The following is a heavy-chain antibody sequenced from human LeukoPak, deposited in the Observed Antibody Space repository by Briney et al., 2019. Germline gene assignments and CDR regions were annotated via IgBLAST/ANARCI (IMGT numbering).Heavy chain of an antibody. CDR2: IYPGDSDT. Sequence: HGESLKISCKGSGYIFTNYWIGWVRQMSGKGLEWMGIIYPGDSDTRYSPSFQGQVTISVDKSISTAYLQWSSLKASDTAMYYCARSRVGSKSYMDVWGKGTTVTVSS. J-gene: IGHJ6*03. CDR1: GYIFTNYW. V-gene: IGHV5-51*01. CDR3: ARSRVGSKSYMDV. D-gene: IGHD1-26*01.